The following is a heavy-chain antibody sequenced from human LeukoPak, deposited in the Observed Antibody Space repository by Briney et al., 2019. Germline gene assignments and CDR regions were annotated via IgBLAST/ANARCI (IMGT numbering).Heavy chain of an antibody. CDR3: ARAAQLTEARGAFDI. D-gene: IGHD2-2*01. CDR1: GGSISSYY. J-gene: IGHJ3*02. Sequence: SETLSLTCTVSGGSISSYYWSWVRQPPGKGLEWIGEINHSGYTDYNPPLKSRVTISVDTSKNQFSLNLGSVTAADTAVYYCARAAQLTEARGAFDIWGQGTMVTVSS. V-gene: IGHV4-34*01. CDR2: INHSGYT.